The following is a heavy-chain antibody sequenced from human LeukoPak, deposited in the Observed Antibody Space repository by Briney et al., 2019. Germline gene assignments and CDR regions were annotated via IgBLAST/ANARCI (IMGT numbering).Heavy chain of an antibody. J-gene: IGHJ4*02. D-gene: IGHD6-19*01. CDR1: GFTFSDYY. Sequence: PGGSLRLSCAASGFTFSDYYMSWIRQAPGKGLEWVAVMSYDGLNKYYAVSVKGRFTISRDNPKNTLYLQMNSLRAEDTAVYYCARQEYSSGWFLDYWGQGTLVTVSS. CDR2: MSYDGLNK. CDR3: ARQEYSSGWFLDY. V-gene: IGHV3-30*03.